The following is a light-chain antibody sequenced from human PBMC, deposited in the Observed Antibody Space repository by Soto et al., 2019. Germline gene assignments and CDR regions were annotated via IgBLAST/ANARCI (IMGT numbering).Light chain of an antibody. J-gene: IGLJ2*01. CDR3: SSYRRTTFPHVV. CDR2: EVT. V-gene: IGLV2-14*01. Sequence: SALTQPASVSGSPGQSITISCTGTTSDIGADDFVSWYQHHPDKTPQLIIFEVTYRPTGISHRFSASKSGNTASLTISGLQAEDEAFYYCSSYRRTTFPHVVFGGGTKVTVL. CDR1: TSDIGADDF.